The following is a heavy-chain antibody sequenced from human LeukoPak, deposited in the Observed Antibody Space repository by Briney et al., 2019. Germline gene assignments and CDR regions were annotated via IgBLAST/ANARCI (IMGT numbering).Heavy chain of an antibody. CDR3: ARIGKIVAAGSPDY. J-gene: IGHJ4*02. CDR2: ISPSSSST. D-gene: IGHD6-13*01. V-gene: IGHV3-11*03. Sequence: GGSLRLSCAASGFTFSDYYMSWFRQAPGKGPEWVSNISPSSSSTTYAASVKGRFTISRDNAKNSLYLQMSSLRDVDTAVYYCARIGKIVAAGSPDYWGQGTLVTVSS. CDR1: GFTFSDYY.